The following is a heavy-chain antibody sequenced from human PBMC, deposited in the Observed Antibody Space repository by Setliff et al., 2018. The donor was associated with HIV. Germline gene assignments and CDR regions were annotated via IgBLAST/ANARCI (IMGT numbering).Heavy chain of an antibody. CDR1: GYSISSGYY. CDR3: ARHQPDYSYAPVWFDP. CDR2: IYHSGST. D-gene: IGHD4-4*01. J-gene: IGHJ5*02. Sequence: PSETLSLTCAVSGYSISSGYYWGWIRQPPGKGLEWIGSIYHSGSTFYSPSLKSRVTMSVDTSRNQFSVKLSSVTAADTAVYYCARHQPDYSYAPVWFDPWGQGTLVTVSS. V-gene: IGHV4-38-2*01.